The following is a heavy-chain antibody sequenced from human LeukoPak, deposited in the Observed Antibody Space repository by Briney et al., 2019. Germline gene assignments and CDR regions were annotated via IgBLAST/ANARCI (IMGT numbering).Heavy chain of an antibody. CDR2: INSDGSST. Sequence: PGGSLRLSCAASGFTFSSYWMHWVRQAPGKGLVWVSRINSDGSSTSYADSVKGRFTISRDNAKNTLYLQMNSLRAEDTAVYYCATTSPPCSGGSCYSDDYWGQGTLVTVSS. D-gene: IGHD2-15*01. CDR3: ATTSPPCSGGSCYSDDY. V-gene: IGHV3-74*01. J-gene: IGHJ4*02. CDR1: GFTFSSYW.